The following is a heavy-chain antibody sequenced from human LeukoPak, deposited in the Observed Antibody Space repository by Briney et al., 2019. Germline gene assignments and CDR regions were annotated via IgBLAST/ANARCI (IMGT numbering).Heavy chain of an antibody. CDR2: IGTAGDT. CDR3: AKAPGTATAARYFEY. V-gene: IGHV3-13*03. Sequence: GGSLRLSCAACGFTFSSYDMHWVRQATGKGLEWVSAIGTAGDTYYPGSVKGQFTISRENAKNSLYLQMNSLRAGDTAVYYCAKAPGTATAARYFEYWGQGTLVTVSS. D-gene: IGHD1-1*01. J-gene: IGHJ4*02. CDR1: GFTFSSYD.